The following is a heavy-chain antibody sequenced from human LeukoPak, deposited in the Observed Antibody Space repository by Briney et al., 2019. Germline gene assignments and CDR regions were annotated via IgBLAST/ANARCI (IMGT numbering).Heavy chain of an antibody. CDR3: AKGGATICDN. CDR2: ISYDGSNK. J-gene: IGHJ4*02. CDR1: GFTFSSYA. Sequence: GGSLRLSCAASGFTFSSYAMNWVRQAPGKGLEWVALISYDGSNKNYADSVKGRFTISRDNAKNTLYLQMSSLRAEDTAVYYCAKGGATICDNWGQGTLVTVSS. D-gene: IGHD5-12*01. V-gene: IGHV3-30-3*01.